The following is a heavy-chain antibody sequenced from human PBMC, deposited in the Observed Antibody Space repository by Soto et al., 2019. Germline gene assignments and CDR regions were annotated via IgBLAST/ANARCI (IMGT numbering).Heavy chain of an antibody. D-gene: IGHD2-2*01. J-gene: IGHJ6*02. V-gene: IGHV1-69*12. CDR1: GGTFSSYA. CDR3: ARGQSVVVPAAMGHYYYGMDV. Sequence: QVQLVQSGAEVKKPGSSVKVSCKASGGTFSSYAISWVRQAPGQGLEWMGGIIPIFGTADYAQKFQGRVTITADESTSTAYMELSSLRSEDTAVYDCARGQSVVVPAAMGHYYYGMDVWGQGTTVTVSS. CDR2: IIPIFGTA.